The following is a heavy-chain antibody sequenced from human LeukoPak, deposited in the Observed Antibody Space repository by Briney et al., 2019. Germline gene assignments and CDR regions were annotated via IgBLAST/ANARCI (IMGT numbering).Heavy chain of an antibody. CDR3: ASPYYDILTGYYTFDY. CDR2: FYYSGST. Sequence: PSETLSLTCTVSGGSISSSSYYWGWIRQPPGKGLEWIGSFYYSGSTYYNPSLKSRVTISVDTSKNQFSLELSSVTAADTAVYYCASPYYDILTGYYTFDYWGQGTLVTVSS. V-gene: IGHV4-39*01. J-gene: IGHJ4*02. D-gene: IGHD3-9*01. CDR1: GGSISSSSYY.